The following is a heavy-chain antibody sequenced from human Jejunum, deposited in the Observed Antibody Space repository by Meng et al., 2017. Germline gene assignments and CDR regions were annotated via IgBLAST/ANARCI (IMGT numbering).Heavy chain of an antibody. J-gene: IGHJ5*02. V-gene: IGHV1-69*10. CDR1: GGSFDNYG. CDR3: ARDLHEYSNGWPNPLDL. Sequence: SVKVSCKASGGSFDNYGISWVRQAPGQGLEWMGGITHMLARATYAQKFQGRVTINVDESRTTVYMELSSLRSDDTAVYYCARDLHEYSNGWPNPLDLWGQGTLVTVSS. CDR2: ITHMLARA. D-gene: IGHD6-6*01.